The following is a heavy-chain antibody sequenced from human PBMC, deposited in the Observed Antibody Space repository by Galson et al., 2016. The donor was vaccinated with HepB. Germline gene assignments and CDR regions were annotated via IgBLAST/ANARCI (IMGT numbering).Heavy chain of an antibody. CDR2: IYHGGNT. Sequence: SETLSLTCAVSGGSIRSSNWWSWVRQPPGKGLEWIGEIYHGGNTNYNPSLKSRVTISVDNSKNQFSLKLTSVTAADTALYYCANLYYYYGTDVWGQGTTVTVSS. J-gene: IGHJ6*02. V-gene: IGHV4-4*02. CDR3: ANLYYYYGTDV. D-gene: IGHD2-8*01. CDR1: GGSIRSSNW.